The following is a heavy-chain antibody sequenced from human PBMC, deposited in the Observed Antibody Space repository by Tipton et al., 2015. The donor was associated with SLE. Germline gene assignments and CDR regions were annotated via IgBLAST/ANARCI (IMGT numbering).Heavy chain of an antibody. V-gene: IGHV4-4*07. D-gene: IGHD2-2*01. CDR2: MSFSGIT. CDR1: GGTLSSYY. CDR3: ARTAVPATVGAFDI. Sequence: PSLTCTVSGGTLSSYYWSWIRQPAGKGLEWVGRMSFSGITHYNPSLMGRLTLSLDTSQNQFSLKLRFMTAADTAVYYCARTAVPATVGAFDIWGQGAMVTVSS. J-gene: IGHJ3*02.